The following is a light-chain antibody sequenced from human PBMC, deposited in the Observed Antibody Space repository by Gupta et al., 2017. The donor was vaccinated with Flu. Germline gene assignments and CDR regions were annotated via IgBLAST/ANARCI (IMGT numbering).Light chain of an antibody. Sequence: QSVLTHPPSVSGAPGQRVTIPCTGSSSNIGAGYNVQWYQQLPGTAPKLLIDGNTNRPSGVPDRFSGSKSGTSASPAITSASLAITGLQAEDEADYYCQSYDSSLSGYVFGTGTKVTVL. V-gene: IGLV1-40*01. CDR3: QSYDSSLSGYV. CDR1: SSNIGAGYN. J-gene: IGLJ1*01. CDR2: GNT.